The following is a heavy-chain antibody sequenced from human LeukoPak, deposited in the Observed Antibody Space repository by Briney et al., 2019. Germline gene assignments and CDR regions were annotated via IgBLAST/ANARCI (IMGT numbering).Heavy chain of an antibody. CDR2: ISYDGSNK. CDR3: ARDGPYSGSPYYGMDV. J-gene: IGHJ6*02. V-gene: IGHV3-30-3*01. Sequence: GGSLRLSCAAPGFTFSSYAMHWVRQAPGKGLEWVAVISYDGSNKYYADSVKGRFTISRDNSKNTLYLQMNSLRAEDTAVYYCARDGPYSGSPYYGMDVWGQGTTVTVSS. D-gene: IGHD1-26*01. CDR1: GFTFSSYA.